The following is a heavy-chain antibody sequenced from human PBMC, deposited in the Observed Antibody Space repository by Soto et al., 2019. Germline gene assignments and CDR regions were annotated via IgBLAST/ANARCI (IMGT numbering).Heavy chain of an antibody. Sequence: EVQLVESGGGLVQPGRSLRLSCVASGYTFDNYAMHWVRQAPGKGLEWGSGISWNSGTIGYADSARGRFTISRDNAKNSLYLQMNSLRAEDTALYYCAKDTSDGSGGYSYYYYMDVWGKGTTVTVSS. J-gene: IGHJ6*03. CDR2: ISWNSGTI. CDR3: AKDTSDGSGGYSYYYYMDV. D-gene: IGHD3-10*01. V-gene: IGHV3-9*01. CDR1: GYTFDNYA.